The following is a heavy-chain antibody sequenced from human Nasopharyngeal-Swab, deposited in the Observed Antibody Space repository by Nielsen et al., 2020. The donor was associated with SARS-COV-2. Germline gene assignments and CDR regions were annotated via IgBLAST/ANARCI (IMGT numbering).Heavy chain of an antibody. CDR2: INPSGGST. CDR3: ASGTNTAMVFRYNWFDP. CDR1: GYTFTSYY. V-gene: IGHV1-46*01. Sequence: ASVKVSCKASGYTFTSYYMHWVRQAPGQGLEWMGIINPSGGSTSYAQKFQGRVTMTRDTSTSTVYMELSSLRSEDTAVYYCASGTNTAMVFRYNWFDPWGQGTLVTVSS. J-gene: IGHJ5*02. D-gene: IGHD5-18*01.